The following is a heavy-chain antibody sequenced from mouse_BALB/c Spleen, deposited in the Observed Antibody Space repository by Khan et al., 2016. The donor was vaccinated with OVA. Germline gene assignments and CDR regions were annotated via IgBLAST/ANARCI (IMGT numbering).Heavy chain of an antibody. CDR2: ISGGGSYT. V-gene: IGHV5-6*01. J-gene: IGHJ4*01. CDR1: GFIFSTYG. Sequence: EVELVESGGDLVKPGGSLKLSCAASGFIFSTYGMSWVRQTPDKRLEWVATISGGGSYTYYPDSVKGRFTFSRDNAKNTLYLQMSSLKSEDTAMYYCARPEPGEDYAMDYWGQGTSVTVSS. CDR3: ARPEPGEDYAMDY.